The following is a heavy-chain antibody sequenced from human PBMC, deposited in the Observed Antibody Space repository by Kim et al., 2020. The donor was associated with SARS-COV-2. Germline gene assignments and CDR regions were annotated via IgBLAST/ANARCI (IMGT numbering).Heavy chain of an antibody. J-gene: IGHJ4*02. CDR3: ARDPGGHSGYDFDY. Sequence: GGSLRLSCAASGFTFSSYSMNWVRQAPGKGLEWVSSISSSSSYIYYADSVKGRFTISRDNAKNSLYLQMNSLRAEDTAVYYCARDPGGHSGYDFDYWGQGTLVTVSS. CDR1: GFTFSSYS. CDR2: ISSSSSYI. V-gene: IGHV3-21*01. D-gene: IGHD5-12*01.